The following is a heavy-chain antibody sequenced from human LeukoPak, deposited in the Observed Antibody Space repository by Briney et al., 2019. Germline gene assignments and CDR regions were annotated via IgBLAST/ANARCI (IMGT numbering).Heavy chain of an antibody. CDR3: ARVLSNRIAARSIDY. V-gene: IGHV4-34*01. CDR2: IDHSGST. D-gene: IGHD6-13*01. Sequence: SETLSLTCALDGASFSGYYCGCVRQPPGKGLEWIGEIDHSGSTNYNPSLKGRVTISVDTSKNQFSLKLSSVTAADTAVYYCARVLSNRIAARSIDYWGQGTLVTVSS. J-gene: IGHJ4*02. CDR1: GASFSGYY.